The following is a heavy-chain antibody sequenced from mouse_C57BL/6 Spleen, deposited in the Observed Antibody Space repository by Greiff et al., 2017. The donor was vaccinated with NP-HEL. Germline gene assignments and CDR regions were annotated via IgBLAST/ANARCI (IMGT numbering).Heavy chain of an antibody. V-gene: IGHV1-61*01. CDR2: IYPSASET. CDR1: GYTFTSYW. CDR3: AREGGPGAMDY. Sequence: QVQLKESGAELVRPGSSVKLSCKASGYTFTSYWMDWVKQRPGQGLEWIGNIYPSASETPYNQKFKDKATLTVDKSSSTAYMQLSSLTSEDAAVYYCAREGGPGAMDYWGQGTSVTVSS. J-gene: IGHJ4*01.